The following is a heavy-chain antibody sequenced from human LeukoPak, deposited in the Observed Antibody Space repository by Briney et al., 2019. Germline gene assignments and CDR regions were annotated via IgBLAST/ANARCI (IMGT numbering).Heavy chain of an antibody. CDR1: GFTFSSYW. CDR2: IKQDGSEK. Sequence: GGSLRLSSAASGFTFSSYWMSWVRQAPGKGLEWVAHIKQDGSEKYYVDSVKGRFTISRDNSKNTLYLHVNSLRPEDTAVYYCAKEIYGDSTGGRFQHWGQGTLVTVSS. V-gene: IGHV3-7*01. CDR3: AKEIYGDSTGGRFQH. J-gene: IGHJ1*01. D-gene: IGHD4-17*01.